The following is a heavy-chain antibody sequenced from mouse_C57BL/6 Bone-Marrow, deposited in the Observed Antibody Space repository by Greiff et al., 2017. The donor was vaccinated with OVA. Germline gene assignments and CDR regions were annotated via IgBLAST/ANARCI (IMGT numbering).Heavy chain of an antibody. J-gene: IGHJ1*03. D-gene: IGHD1-1*01. CDR2: IDPSDSYT. CDR3: AREDYYGSGV. CDR1: GYTFTSYW. V-gene: IGHV1-69*01. Sequence: QVQLQQPGAELVMPGASVKLSCKASGYTFTSYWMHWVKQRPGQGLEWIGEIDPSDSYTNYNQKFKGKSTLTVDKSSSTAYMQLSSLTSEDSAVYYCAREDYYGSGVWGTGTTVTVAS.